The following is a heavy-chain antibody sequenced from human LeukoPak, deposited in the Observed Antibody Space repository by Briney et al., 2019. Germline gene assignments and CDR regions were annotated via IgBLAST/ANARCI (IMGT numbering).Heavy chain of an antibody. CDR2: MWSDGTKK. CDR3: ARDDDTTGRYSRFDY. CDR1: GFTFSSYW. J-gene: IGHJ4*02. D-gene: IGHD3-22*01. Sequence: GGSLRLSCTASGFTFSSYWMSWVRQAPGKGLEWVAVMWSDGTKKYYADSVKGRFTVSRDTSKHTLYLQMSSLRAEDTAVYFCARDDDTTGRYSRFDYWGQGTLVTVSS. V-gene: IGHV3-33*08.